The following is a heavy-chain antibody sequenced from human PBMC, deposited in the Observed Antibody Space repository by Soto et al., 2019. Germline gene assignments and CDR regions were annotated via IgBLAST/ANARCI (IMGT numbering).Heavy chain of an antibody. Sequence: SEALSVTCAVSGGSISSYYWSWIRQPAGKGLEWIGRIYTSGSTNYNPSLKSRVTMSVDTSKNQFSLKLSSVTAADTAVYYCAREALRYFDWLSSRSYYFDYWGQGTLVTVSS. V-gene: IGHV4-4*07. CDR3: AREALRYFDWLSSRSYYFDY. D-gene: IGHD3-9*01. CDR2: IYTSGST. CDR1: GGSISSYY. J-gene: IGHJ4*02.